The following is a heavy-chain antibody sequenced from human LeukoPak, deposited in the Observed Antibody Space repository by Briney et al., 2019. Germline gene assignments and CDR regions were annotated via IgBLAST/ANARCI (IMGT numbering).Heavy chain of an antibody. CDR3: ARGGYSSGWFYFDY. V-gene: IGHV1-69*06. CDR2: IIPIFGTA. Sequence: SVKLSCKSGAGAFSICAISRVRLAPGPGLGLMGRIIPIFGTANNAQKLQRRVTLTADKTTSTAYMDLSSLRSGDTAVYYCARGGYSSGWFYFDYRGEGTLVTVSS. CDR1: AGAFSICA. D-gene: IGHD6-19*01. J-gene: IGHJ4*02.